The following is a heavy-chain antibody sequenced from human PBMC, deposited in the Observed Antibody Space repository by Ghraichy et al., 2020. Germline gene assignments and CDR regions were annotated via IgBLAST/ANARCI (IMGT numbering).Heavy chain of an antibody. V-gene: IGHV2-70*01. CDR2: IDWVDDT. CDR3: ARSLYAAYSYFDF. J-gene: IGHJ2*01. CDR1: GFSLRTSEMC. D-gene: IGHD5/OR15-5a*01. Sequence: SGPTLVKPTQTLTLTCTVSGFSLRTSEMCVSWIRQPPGKALEWLALIDWVDDTYYNTSLKTRLTISKDTSKNQVVLTLTDMDPADTATYYCARSLYAAYSYFDFWGRGTLVTVSS.